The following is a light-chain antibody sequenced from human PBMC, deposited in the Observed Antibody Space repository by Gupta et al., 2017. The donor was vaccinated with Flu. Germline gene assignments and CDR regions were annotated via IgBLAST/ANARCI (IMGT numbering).Light chain of an antibody. Sequence: GDMVSSTIRASQSIRNELGWYQQKAGRAPKLLIYGASRGQSGVPYRFSGSGSGTEFTLTISSLQPEDFATYYCLQDYNYPRTFGQGTKVEIK. V-gene: IGKV1-6*01. CDR3: LQDYNYPRT. CDR1: QSIRNE. CDR2: GAS. J-gene: IGKJ1*01.